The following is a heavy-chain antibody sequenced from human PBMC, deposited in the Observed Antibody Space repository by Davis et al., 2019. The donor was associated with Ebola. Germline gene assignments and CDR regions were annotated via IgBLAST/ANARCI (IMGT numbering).Heavy chain of an antibody. V-gene: IGHV4-39*01. CDR2: IYYSGST. J-gene: IGHJ4*02. CDR1: GGSISSYY. Sequence: SETLSLTCTVSGGSISSYYWSWIRQPPGKGLEWIGSIYYSGSTYYNPSLKSRVTISVDTSKNQFSLKLSSVTAADTAVYYCARGQYHYDRTGYHPDDYFDYWGQGTLVTVSS. D-gene: IGHD3-22*01. CDR3: ARGQYHYDRTGYHPDDYFDY.